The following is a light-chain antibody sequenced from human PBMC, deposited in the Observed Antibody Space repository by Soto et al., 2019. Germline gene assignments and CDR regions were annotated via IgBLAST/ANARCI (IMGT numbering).Light chain of an antibody. CDR1: PSVTNF. J-gene: IGKJ5*01. V-gene: IGKV3-11*01. CDR2: GAF. CDR3: QQRNVWPPVT. Sequence: PGERATLSCRASPSVTNFLAWYQQKPGQAPRLLIYGAFNRATGIPARFSGSGSGTDFTLTISSLEPEDSAVYYCQQRNVWPPVTFGQGTRLEI.